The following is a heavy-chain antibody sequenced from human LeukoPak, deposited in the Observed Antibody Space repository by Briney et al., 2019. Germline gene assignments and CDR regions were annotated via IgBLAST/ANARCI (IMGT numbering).Heavy chain of an antibody. D-gene: IGHD3-22*01. CDR1: GFTFSTYW. Sequence: PGGSLRLSCAASGFTFSTYWMTWVRQAPGKGLEWVANINQYGNEKYYVDSVEGRFTVSRGNAKNSLYLQINGPRAEDSAVYFCARVGLITNDYWGQGTLVTVSS. J-gene: IGHJ4*02. V-gene: IGHV3-7*01. CDR2: INQYGNEK. CDR3: ARVGLITNDY.